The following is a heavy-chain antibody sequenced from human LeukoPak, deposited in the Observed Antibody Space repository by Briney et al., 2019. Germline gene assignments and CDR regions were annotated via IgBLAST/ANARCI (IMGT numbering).Heavy chain of an antibody. Sequence: GGSLRLSCAASGFTFSSYAMGWVRQAPGKGLEWVSAITASGGNTYYADSVKGRFTISRDNSKNTLYLQVNSLRAGDTAVYYCAKGNGYSYGRYYFDYWGQGTLVTVSS. D-gene: IGHD5-18*01. CDR1: GFTFSSYA. V-gene: IGHV3-23*01. CDR2: ITASGGNT. CDR3: AKGNGYSYGRYYFDY. J-gene: IGHJ4*02.